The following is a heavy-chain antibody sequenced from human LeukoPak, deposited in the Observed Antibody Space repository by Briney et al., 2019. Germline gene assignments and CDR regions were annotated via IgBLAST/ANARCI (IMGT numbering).Heavy chain of an antibody. CDR1: GGSFSVYY. CDR3: ARGWSDYIWGSYRSQSPLNNWFDP. CDR2: INHSGST. Sequence: KPSETLSLTCAVYGGSFSVYYWSWIRQPPGKGLEWIGEINHSGSTNYNPSLKSRVTISVDTSKNQFSLKLSSVTAADTAVYYCARGWSDYIWGSYRSQSPLNNWFDPWGQGTLVTVSS. D-gene: IGHD3-16*02. V-gene: IGHV4-34*01. J-gene: IGHJ5*02.